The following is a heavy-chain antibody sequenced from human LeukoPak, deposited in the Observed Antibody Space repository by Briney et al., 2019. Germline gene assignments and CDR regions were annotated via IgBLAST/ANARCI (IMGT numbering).Heavy chain of an antibody. CDR1: GGSISSSSSY. V-gene: IGHV4-39*01. J-gene: IGHJ4*02. CDR3: ARRLVSGGAHVDY. Sequence: SETLSLTCTVSGGSISSSSSYWGWIRQPPGKGLEWIGSIYYSGSTYYNPSLKSRVTISVDTSKNQFSLKLSSVTAADTAVYYRARRLVSGGAHVDYWGQGTLVTVSS. D-gene: IGHD2-8*01. CDR2: IYYSGST.